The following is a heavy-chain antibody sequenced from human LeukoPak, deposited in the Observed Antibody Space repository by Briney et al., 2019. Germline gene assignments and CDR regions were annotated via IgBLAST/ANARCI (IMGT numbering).Heavy chain of an antibody. CDR2: IYHSGST. V-gene: IGHV4-38-2*01. J-gene: IGHJ4*02. Sequence: KPSETLSLTCAVSDFSISSGYYWGWIRQPPGKGLEWIGSIYHSGSTYYNPSLKSRVTISVDTSKNQFSLKLSSVTAADTAVYYCARHYSNYVHFDYWGQGTLVTVSS. CDR3: ARHYSNYVHFDY. D-gene: IGHD4-11*01. CDR1: DFSISSGYY.